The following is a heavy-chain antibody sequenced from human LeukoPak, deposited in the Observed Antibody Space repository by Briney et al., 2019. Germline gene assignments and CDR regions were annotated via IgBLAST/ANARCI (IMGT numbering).Heavy chain of an antibody. J-gene: IGHJ6*03. D-gene: IGHD3-3*01. CDR2: IKQDGSEK. CDR1: GFTFSSYW. CDR3: ARHNYDFWSVYMDV. V-gene: IGHV3-7*01. Sequence: GGSLRLSCAASGFTFSSYWMSWVRQAPGKGLEWVANIKQDGSEKYYVDSVKGRFTISRDNAKNSLYLQMNSLRAEDTGVYYCARHNYDFWSVYMDVWGKGTTVTVSS.